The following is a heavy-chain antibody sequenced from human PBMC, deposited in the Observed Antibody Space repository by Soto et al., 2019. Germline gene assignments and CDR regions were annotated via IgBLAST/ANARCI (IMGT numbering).Heavy chain of an antibody. D-gene: IGHD6-13*01. CDR3: ARALGHSSSWYGDS. CDR2: IEQDGSDK. Sequence: GSLRLSCAASVFSFSNYWMAWVRQAPGKGLEWVANIEQDGSDKFYVDSLRGRFTISRDNAKNSLYLQMNSLRAEDTAVYYCARALGHSSSWYGDSWGQGTPVTVSS. V-gene: IGHV3-7*01. CDR1: VFSFSNYW. J-gene: IGHJ4*02.